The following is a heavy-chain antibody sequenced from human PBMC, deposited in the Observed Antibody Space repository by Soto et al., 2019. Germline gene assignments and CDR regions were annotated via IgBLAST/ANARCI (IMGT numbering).Heavy chain of an antibody. CDR1: GFTFSSYA. CDR3: AKYYYDSSTYSFDY. D-gene: IGHD3-22*01. CDR2: IDGGGGDT. J-gene: IGHJ4*02. Sequence: TGGSLRLSCAASGFTFSSYAMSWVRQAPGKGLEWVSAIDGGGGDTHYADSVKGRFTISRDNSKNTLYLQMNTLGAEDTAVYYCAKYYYDSSTYSFDYWGRGTLVTVSS. V-gene: IGHV3-23*01.